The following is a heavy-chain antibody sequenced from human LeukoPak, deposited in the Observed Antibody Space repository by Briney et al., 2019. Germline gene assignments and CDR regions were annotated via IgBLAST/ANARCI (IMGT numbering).Heavy chain of an antibody. V-gene: IGHV1-2*02. CDR1: GYTFTGYY. CDR3: ARDDPYYYDSSGYYPFDY. J-gene: IGHJ4*02. D-gene: IGHD3-22*01. Sequence: ASVKVSCKASGYTFTGYYMHWVRQAPGQGLEWMGWINHNSGGTNYAQKFQGRVTMTRDTSISTAYMELSRLRSDDTAVYYCARDDPYYYDSSGYYPFDYWGQGALVTVSS. CDR2: INHNSGGT.